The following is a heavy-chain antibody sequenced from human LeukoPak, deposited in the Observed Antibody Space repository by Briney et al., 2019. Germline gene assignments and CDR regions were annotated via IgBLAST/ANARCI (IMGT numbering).Heavy chain of an antibody. CDR1: GFTFSSYE. Sequence: GGSLRLSCAASGFTFSSYEMNWVRQALGKGLEWVSYISSSGSTIYYADSVKGRFTISRDNAKNSLYLQMNSLRAEDTAVYYCARDREYYYGSGSLDYWGQGTLVTVSS. CDR3: ARDREYYYGSGSLDY. J-gene: IGHJ4*02. CDR2: ISSSGSTI. D-gene: IGHD3-10*01. V-gene: IGHV3-48*03.